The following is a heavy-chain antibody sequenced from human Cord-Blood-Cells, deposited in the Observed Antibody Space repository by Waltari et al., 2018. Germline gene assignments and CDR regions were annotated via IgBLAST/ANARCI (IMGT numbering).Heavy chain of an antibody. CDR3: ARVGVIL. J-gene: IGHJ4*02. CDR2: ISYDGSNK. D-gene: IGHD3-16*01. Sequence: QVQLVESGGGVVQPGRSLRLSCSASGFTFSRYAMHWVRQAPGKGLEWVAVISYDGSNKYYADSVKGRFTISRDNSKNTLYLQMNSLRAEDTAVYYCARVGVILWGQGTLVTVSS. CDR1: GFTFSRYA. V-gene: IGHV3-30-3*01.